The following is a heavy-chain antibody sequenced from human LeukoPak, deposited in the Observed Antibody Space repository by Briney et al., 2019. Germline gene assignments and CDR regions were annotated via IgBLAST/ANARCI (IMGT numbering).Heavy chain of an antibody. J-gene: IGHJ3*02. CDR1: GYTFTSYD. V-gene: IGHV1-8*01. Sequence: ASVKVSCKASGYTFTSYDINWVRQATGQGLEWMGWMNPNSGNTGYAQKFQGRVTMTRNTSISTAYMELSSLRSEDTAVYYCARGRHGTNYDILTGYYGDAFDIWGQGTMVTVSS. CDR2: MNPNSGNT. CDR3: ARGRHGTNYDILTGYYGDAFDI. D-gene: IGHD3-9*01.